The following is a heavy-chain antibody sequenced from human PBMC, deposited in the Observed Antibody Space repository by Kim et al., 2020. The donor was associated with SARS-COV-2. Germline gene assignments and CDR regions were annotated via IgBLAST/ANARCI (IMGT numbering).Heavy chain of an antibody. CDR1: GDSVTTNYY. D-gene: IGHD3-22*01. CDR3: ARQTMTMIVIDV. CDR2: MRYSGRT. V-gene: IGHV4-39*01. Sequence: SETLSLSCIVSGDSVTTNYYWGWIRQPPGKGLEWIGSMRYSGRTYNNRSLKGRVTISIDTSKNQFSLTLTSVTAADTAVYYCARQTMTMIVIDVWGQGTMVTVSS. J-gene: IGHJ3*01.